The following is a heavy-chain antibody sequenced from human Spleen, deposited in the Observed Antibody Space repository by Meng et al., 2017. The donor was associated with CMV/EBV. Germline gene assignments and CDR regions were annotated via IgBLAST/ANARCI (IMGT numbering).Heavy chain of an antibody. V-gene: IGHV2-70*20. CDR3: ARIFAVTNPHYYYYYGMDV. J-gene: IGHJ6*02. Sequence: SGPTLVKPTETLTLMCTVSGFSLSTSGMCVSWVRQPPGKALEWLALIDWDDDKYYSTSLKTRLTISKDTSKNQVVLTMTNMDPVDTATYYCARIFAVTNPHYYYYYGMDVWGQGTTVTVSS. CDR1: GFSLSTSGMC. D-gene: IGHD4-11*01. CDR2: IDWDDDK.